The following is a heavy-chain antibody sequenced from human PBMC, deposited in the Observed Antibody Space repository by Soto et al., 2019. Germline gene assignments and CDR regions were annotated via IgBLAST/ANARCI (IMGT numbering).Heavy chain of an antibody. CDR2: ISAYNGNT. V-gene: IGHV1-18*01. J-gene: IGHJ4*02. CDR3: ARAHSTGWEGDY. Sequence: QVQLVQSGAEVKKPGASVKVSCKASGYTFTNYGFSWVRQAPGQGLEWMGWISAYNGNTDYAQKFQGRVTMTTDTSTTTAYMEMRSLRSDDTALYFCARAHSTGWEGDYWGQVTLVTVSS. D-gene: IGHD6-19*01. CDR1: GYTFTNYG.